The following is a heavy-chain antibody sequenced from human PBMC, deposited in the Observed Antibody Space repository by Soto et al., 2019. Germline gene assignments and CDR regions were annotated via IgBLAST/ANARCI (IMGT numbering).Heavy chain of an antibody. CDR2: IYYSGST. Sequence: PSETLSLTCTVSGGSISSYYWSWIRQPPGKGLEWIGYIYYSGSTNYNPSLKSRVTISVDTSKNQFSLKLSSVTAANQAVYYCGGTVREVILPYYYYYRDVWGKGTTVT. D-gene: IGHD3-10*01. CDR3: GGTVREVILPYYYYYRDV. V-gene: IGHV4-59*01. J-gene: IGHJ6*03. CDR1: GGSISSYY.